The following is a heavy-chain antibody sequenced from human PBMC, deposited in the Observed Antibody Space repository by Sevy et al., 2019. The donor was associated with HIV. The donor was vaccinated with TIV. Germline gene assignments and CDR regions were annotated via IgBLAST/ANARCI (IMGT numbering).Heavy chain of an antibody. Sequence: ASVKVSCKASGYTFTSYGISWVRQAPGQGLEWMGWISAYNGNTNYAQKLQGRVTMTTDTSTSTAYMELRSLRSDDTAVYYCARAHSSYSGYGRHWFDPWGQGTLVTVSS. CDR2: ISAYNGNT. CDR1: GYTFTSYG. V-gene: IGHV1-18*01. CDR3: ARAHSSYSGYGRHWFDP. J-gene: IGHJ5*02. D-gene: IGHD5-12*01.